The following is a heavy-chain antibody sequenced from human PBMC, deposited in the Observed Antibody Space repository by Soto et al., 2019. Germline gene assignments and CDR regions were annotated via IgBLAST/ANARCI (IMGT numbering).Heavy chain of an antibody. CDR3: AKGSGYRNYFDY. J-gene: IGHJ4*02. CDR1: EFTFSSYA. CDR2: ISGSGGGT. D-gene: IGHD3-22*01. Sequence: EVQVLESGGGLVQPGGSLRLSCAASEFTFSSYAMSWVRQAPGKGLEWVSTISGSGGGTYYADSVKGRFTISRDNSKNTLYLLMNSLRGEDTAVYYCAKGSGYRNYFDYWGQGTLVTVSS. V-gene: IGHV3-23*01.